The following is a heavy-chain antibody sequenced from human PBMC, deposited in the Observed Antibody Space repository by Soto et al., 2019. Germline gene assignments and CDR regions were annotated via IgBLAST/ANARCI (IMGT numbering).Heavy chain of an antibody. Sequence: EVQLMESGGGFVKPGGSLRLSCAASGLPFSDAWMDWVRQAPGKGLDWVGRIQSKTVGGTTDYAAPVKGRFSISRDDSRNTLYLQMKSLKTEDTAVYYCTTYFAGVGGLGYWGQGTLVTVTS. CDR2: IQSKTVGGTT. CDR3: TTYFAGVGGLGY. J-gene: IGHJ4*02. V-gene: IGHV3-15*01. D-gene: IGHD1-26*01. CDR1: GLPFSDAW.